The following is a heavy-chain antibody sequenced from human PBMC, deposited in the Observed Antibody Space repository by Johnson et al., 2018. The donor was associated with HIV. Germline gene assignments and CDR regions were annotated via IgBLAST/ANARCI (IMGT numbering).Heavy chain of an antibody. Sequence: VQLVESGGGLVQPGGSLRLSCAASGFTFINYAMSWVRQAPGKGLEWVSVIYSGGSTYYADSVKGRFTISRDNSKNTLYLQMNSLRAEDTAVYYCARDGQVYYNFWISSLAFDIWGQGTMVTVSS. J-gene: IGHJ3*02. CDR1: GFTFINYA. D-gene: IGHD3-3*01. V-gene: IGHV3-66*01. CDR3: ARDGQVYYNFWISSLAFDI. CDR2: IYSGGST.